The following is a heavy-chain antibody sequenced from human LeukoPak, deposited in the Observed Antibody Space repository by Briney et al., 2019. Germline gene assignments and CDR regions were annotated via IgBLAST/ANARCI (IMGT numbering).Heavy chain of an antibody. Sequence: GGSLRLSCGASGFTFSGSAMHWVRQASGKGLEWVGRIRSKANSYATAYAASVKGRFTISRDDSKNTAYLQMNSLKTEDTAVYYCTPAGGSGSYSGYWGHGTLVTVSS. V-gene: IGHV3-73*01. J-gene: IGHJ4*01. D-gene: IGHD3-10*01. CDR2: IRSKANSYAT. CDR3: TPAGGSGSYSGY. CDR1: GFTFSGSA.